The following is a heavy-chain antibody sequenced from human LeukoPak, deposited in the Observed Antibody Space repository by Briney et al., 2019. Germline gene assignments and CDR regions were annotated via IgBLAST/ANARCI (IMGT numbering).Heavy chain of an antibody. CDR1: GGSISSSSYY. J-gene: IGHJ4*02. CDR2: IYYSGST. CDR3: ASGSSSWYTDFDY. Sequence: SETLSLTCTVSGGSISSSSYYWGWIRQPPGKGLEWIGSIYYSGSTYYNPSLKSRVTISVDTSKNQFSLKLSSVTAADTAVYYCASGSSSWYTDFDYWGQGTLVTVSS. D-gene: IGHD6-13*01. V-gene: IGHV4-39*07.